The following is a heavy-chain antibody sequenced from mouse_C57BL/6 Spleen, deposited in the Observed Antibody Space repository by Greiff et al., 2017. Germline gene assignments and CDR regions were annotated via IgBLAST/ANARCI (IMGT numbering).Heavy chain of an antibody. CDR3: ARKGSLRAMDY. V-gene: IGHV1-50*01. J-gene: IGHJ4*01. D-gene: IGHD1-1*01. CDR2: IDPSDSYT. CDR1: GYTFTSYW. Sequence: QVQLKESGAELVKPGASVKLSCKASGYTFTSYWMQWVKQRPGQGLEWIGEIDPSDSYTNYNQKFKGKATLTVDTSSSTAYMQLSSLTSEDSAVYYCARKGSLRAMDYWGQGTSVTVSS.